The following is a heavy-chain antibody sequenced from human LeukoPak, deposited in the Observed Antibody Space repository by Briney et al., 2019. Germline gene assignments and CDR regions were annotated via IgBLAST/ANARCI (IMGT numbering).Heavy chain of an antibody. D-gene: IGHD2-2*01. CDR3: ARDFYSRNRYCSSTSCPSGGDP. CDR1: GYTFTSYG. V-gene: IGHV1-18*01. Sequence: GASVKVSCKASGYTFTSYGISWVRQAPGQGLEWMGWISAYNGNTNYAQKLQGRVTMTTDTSTSTAYMELRSLRSDDTAVYYCARDFYSRNRYCSSTSCPSGGDPWGQGTLVTVSS. J-gene: IGHJ5*02. CDR2: ISAYNGNT.